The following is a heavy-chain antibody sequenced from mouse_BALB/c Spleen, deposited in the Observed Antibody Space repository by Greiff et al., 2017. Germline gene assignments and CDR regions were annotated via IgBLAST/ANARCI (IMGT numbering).Heavy chain of an antibody. Sequence: QVHVKQSGPELVKPGASVRISCKASGYTFTSYYIHWVKQRPGQGLEWIGWIYPGNVNTKYNEKFKGKATLTADKSSSTAYMQLSSLTSEDSAVYFCARGGDYDYYAMDYWGQGTSVTVSS. V-gene: IGHV1S56*01. CDR2: IYPGNVNT. CDR3: ARGGDYDYYAMDY. J-gene: IGHJ4*01. D-gene: IGHD2-4*01. CDR1: GYTFTSYY.